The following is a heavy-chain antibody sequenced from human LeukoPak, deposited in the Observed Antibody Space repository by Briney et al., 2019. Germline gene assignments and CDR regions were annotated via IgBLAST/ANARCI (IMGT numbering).Heavy chain of an antibody. J-gene: IGHJ4*02. Sequence: GGSLRLSCAASGFTFSSYGMSWVRQAPGKGLEWVSAIGGSGGSTYYADSVKGRFTISRDNSKNTLYLQMNSLRAEDTAVYYCAKDHTSYYDSSEGPADYWGQGTLVTVSS. CDR2: IGGSGGST. CDR3: AKDHTSYYDSSEGPADY. D-gene: IGHD3-22*01. CDR1: GFTFSSYG. V-gene: IGHV3-23*01.